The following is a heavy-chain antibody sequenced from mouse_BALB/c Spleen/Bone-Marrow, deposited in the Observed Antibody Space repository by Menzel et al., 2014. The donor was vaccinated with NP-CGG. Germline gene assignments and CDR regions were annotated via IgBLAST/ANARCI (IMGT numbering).Heavy chain of an antibody. V-gene: IGHV1-4*01. CDR2: INPSSGYT. Sequence: SGAELARPGASVKMSCKASGYTFDYYTVQWVKQRPGQGLEWIGYINPSSGYTNYNQKFKDKATLTADKSSSTTYMQLSSLTSEDSAVYYCAREVYGSWFAYWGQGTLVIVSA. J-gene: IGHJ3*01. CDR3: AREVYGSWFAY. D-gene: IGHD2-2*01. CDR1: GYTFDYYT.